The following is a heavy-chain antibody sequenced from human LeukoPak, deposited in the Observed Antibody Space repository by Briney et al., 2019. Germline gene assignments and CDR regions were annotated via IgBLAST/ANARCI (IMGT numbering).Heavy chain of an antibody. V-gene: IGHV1-69*05. D-gene: IGHD5-18*01. Sequence: ASVKVSCKASGGTLSSYAISWVRQAPGQGLEWMGRIIPIFGTANYAQKFQGRVTITTDESTSTAYMELSSLRSEDTAVYYCARDSLQPTAMVTEADYWGQGTLVTVSS. CDR3: ARDSLQPTAMVTEADY. CDR2: IIPIFGTA. CDR1: GGTLSSYA. J-gene: IGHJ4*02.